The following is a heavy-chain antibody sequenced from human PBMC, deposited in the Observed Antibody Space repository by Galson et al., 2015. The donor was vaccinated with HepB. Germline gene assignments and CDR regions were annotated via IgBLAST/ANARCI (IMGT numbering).Heavy chain of an antibody. CDR3: AREARYCSSTSCYFDY. CDR1: GYTFTSYA. D-gene: IGHD2-2*01. Sequence: SVKVSCKASGYTFTSYAMHWVRQAPGQRLEWMGWINAGNGNTKYSQKFQGRVTITRDTSASTAYMELSSLRSEDTAVYYCAREARYCSSTSCYFDYWGQGTLVTVSS. J-gene: IGHJ4*02. V-gene: IGHV1-3*01. CDR2: INAGNGNT.